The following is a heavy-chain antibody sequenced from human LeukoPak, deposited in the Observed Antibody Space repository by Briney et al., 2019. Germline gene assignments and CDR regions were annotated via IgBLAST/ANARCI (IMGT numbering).Heavy chain of an antibody. CDR1: VYTLTELS. V-gene: IGHV1-24*01. CDR3: STETSRFFDWSLSY. CDR2: FDPDDGET. Sequence: ASVKVSCKVSVYTLTELSMHWVRQAPGKGLGWMGGFDPDDGETIYAQKFQGRLTMTEDTSTYTAYMELSSLESEDTAMYYCSTETSRFFDWSLSYWGQGTLVSVSS. D-gene: IGHD3-9*01. J-gene: IGHJ4*02.